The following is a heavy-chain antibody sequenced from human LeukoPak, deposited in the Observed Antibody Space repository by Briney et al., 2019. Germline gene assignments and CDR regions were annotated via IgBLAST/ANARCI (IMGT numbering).Heavy chain of an antibody. CDR3: ARVYSSGWYYFDY. V-gene: IGHV4-59*01. CDR1: GGSISSYY. D-gene: IGHD6-19*01. J-gene: IGHJ4*02. Sequence: SETLSLTCTVSGGSISSYYWSWIRQPPGKGLEWIGYIYYSGSTNYNPSLKSRVTISVDTYKNQFSLELSSVTAADTAVYYCARVYSSGWYYFDYWGQGTLVTVSS. CDR2: IYYSGST.